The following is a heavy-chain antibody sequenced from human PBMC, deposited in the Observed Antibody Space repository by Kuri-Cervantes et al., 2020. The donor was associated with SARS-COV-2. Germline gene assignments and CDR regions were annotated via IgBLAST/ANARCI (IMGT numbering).Heavy chain of an antibody. Sequence: SQTMFLCCSVSDGSISSSSYYCGWIRQPPGKGLEWIGSIYYSGSTYYNPSLKSRVTISVDTSKNQFSLKLSSVTAADTAVYYCARQMMSSITIFGVVITRKWFDPWGQGTLVTVSS. CDR2: IYYSGST. V-gene: IGHV4-39*01. CDR1: DGSISSSSYY. J-gene: IGHJ5*02. CDR3: ARQMMSSITIFGVVITRKWFDP. D-gene: IGHD3-3*01.